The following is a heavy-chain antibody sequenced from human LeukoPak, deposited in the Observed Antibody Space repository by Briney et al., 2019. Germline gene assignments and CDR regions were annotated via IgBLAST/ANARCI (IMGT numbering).Heavy chain of an antibody. Sequence: SQTLSLTCTVSGGSITSGSYFWSWIRQPAGRGLEWIGRVSPSGSTNYNPSLRSRATISIDTSKNQFSLKLSSVTAADTAVYYCAGGTAWIQLWLRRDYYYMDVWGKGTTVTVSS. V-gene: IGHV4-61*02. D-gene: IGHD5-18*01. CDR2: VSPSGST. J-gene: IGHJ6*03. CDR1: GGSITSGSYF. CDR3: AGGTAWIQLWLRRDYYYMDV.